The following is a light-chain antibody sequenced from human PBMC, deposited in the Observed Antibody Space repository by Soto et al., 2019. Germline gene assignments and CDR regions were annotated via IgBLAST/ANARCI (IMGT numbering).Light chain of an antibody. J-gene: IGKJ4*01. CDR2: DES. Sequence: EIVLTQSPATLSLSPGQTHTPSCRASQSISSNLVWYQQKPGQDPRILIYDESTRDTGIQTRFSGSGSGTDFTLTISNLEPEDFAVYYCQQRSNGLTLGGGKQLDIK. CDR3: QQRSNGLT. V-gene: IGKV3-11*01. CDR1: QSISSN.